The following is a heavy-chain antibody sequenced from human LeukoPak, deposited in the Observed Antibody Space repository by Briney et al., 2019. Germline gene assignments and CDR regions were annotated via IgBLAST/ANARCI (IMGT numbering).Heavy chain of an antibody. Sequence: GGSLRLSCAASGFTFGSYAMSWVRQTPGKSLEWVSIITNGGVTTYYADSVRGRFTISRDNSKNMLYLQMNSLRAEDTAVYYCVKLSSGSGSKFGFDSWGQGTLVTVSS. CDR3: VKLSSGSGSKFGFDS. D-gene: IGHD6-19*01. CDR2: ITNGGVTT. J-gene: IGHJ4*02. CDR1: GFTFGSYA. V-gene: IGHV3-23*01.